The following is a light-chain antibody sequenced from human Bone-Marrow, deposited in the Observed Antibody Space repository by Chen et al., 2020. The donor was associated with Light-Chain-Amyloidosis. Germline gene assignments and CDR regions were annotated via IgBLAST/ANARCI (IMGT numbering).Light chain of an antibody. CDR3: QVWDRSRDRPV. Sequence: SYVLTQPSSVSVAPGQTATIACGGNNIGSTSVHWYQQTPGQAPLLVVYDDSDRPSGIPERLCGSNAGNTATLTISRVEAGDEADYYCQVWDRSRDRPVFGGGTKLTVL. V-gene: IGLV3-21*02. CDR1: NIGSTS. CDR2: DDS. J-gene: IGLJ3*02.